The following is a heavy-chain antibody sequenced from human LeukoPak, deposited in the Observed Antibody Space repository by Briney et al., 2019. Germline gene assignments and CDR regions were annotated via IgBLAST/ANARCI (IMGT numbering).Heavy chain of an antibody. CDR2: IYYSGST. J-gene: IGHJ4*02. CDR1: GGSISSYY. D-gene: IGHD3-22*01. V-gene: IGHV4-59*12. Sequence: SSETLSLTCTVSGGSISSYYWSWIRQPPGKGLEWIGYIYYSGSTNYNPSLKSRVTISVDTSKNQFSLKLSSVTAADTAVYYCAREGSSGYYWDYWGQGTLVTVSS. CDR3: AREGSSGYYWDY.